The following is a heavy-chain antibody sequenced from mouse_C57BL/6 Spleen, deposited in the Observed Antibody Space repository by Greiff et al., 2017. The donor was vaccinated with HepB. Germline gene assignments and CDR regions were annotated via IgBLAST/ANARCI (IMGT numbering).Heavy chain of an antibody. J-gene: IGHJ1*03. CDR3: ARHYGSSSWYCDV. D-gene: IGHD1-1*01. CDR1: GYTFTSYW. Sequence: VQLQQSGAELVKPGASVKLSCKASGYTFTSYWMHWVKQRPGQGLEWIGMIHPNSGSTNYNEKFKSKATLTVDKSSSTAYMQLSRLTAEDSAGYYGARHYGSSSWYCDVGGTGTTVTVSS. CDR2: IHPNSGST. V-gene: IGHV1-64*01.